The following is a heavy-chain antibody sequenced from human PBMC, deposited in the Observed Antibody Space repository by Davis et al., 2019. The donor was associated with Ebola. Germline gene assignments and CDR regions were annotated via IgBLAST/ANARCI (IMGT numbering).Heavy chain of an antibody. CDR2: LGLSADT. J-gene: IGHJ4*02. D-gene: IGHD2-2*01. V-gene: IGHV3-23*01. CDR1: EFTFSSYT. Sequence: GESLKISCAASEFTFSSYTMGWVRRAPGKGLEWVSTLGLSADTYYADSVKGRFTISRDNSKNTLYRQMNSLRAEDTAVYYCAVSAFEYHIDYWGQGTLVTVSS. CDR3: AVSAFEYHIDY.